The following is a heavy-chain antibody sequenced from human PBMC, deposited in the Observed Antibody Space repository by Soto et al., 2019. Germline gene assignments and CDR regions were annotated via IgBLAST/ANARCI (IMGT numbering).Heavy chain of an antibody. CDR2: IYYSGST. CDR1: GGSISSGGYY. Sequence: SETLSLTCTVSGGSISSGGYYWSWIRQHPGKGLEWIGYIYYSGSTYYNPSLKSRVTISVDTSKNQFSLKLSSVTAADTAVYYCAKVNHRHYYYYYMDVWGKGTTVTVSS. J-gene: IGHJ6*03. V-gene: IGHV4-31*03. CDR3: AKVNHRHYYYYYMDV.